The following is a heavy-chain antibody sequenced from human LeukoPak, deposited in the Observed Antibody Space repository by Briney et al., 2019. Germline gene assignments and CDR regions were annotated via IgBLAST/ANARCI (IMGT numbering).Heavy chain of an antibody. Sequence: SETLSLTCTVSGGSISSSSYYWGWIRQPPGKGLEWIGYIYHSGSTYYNPSLKSRVTISVDKSKNQFSLKLSSVTAADTAVYYCARVTEVNLLIPRMVDYFDYWGQGTLVTVSS. CDR3: ARVTEVNLLIPRMVDYFDY. V-gene: IGHV4-61*05. CDR1: GGSISSSSYY. CDR2: IYHSGST. J-gene: IGHJ4*02. D-gene: IGHD2-8*01.